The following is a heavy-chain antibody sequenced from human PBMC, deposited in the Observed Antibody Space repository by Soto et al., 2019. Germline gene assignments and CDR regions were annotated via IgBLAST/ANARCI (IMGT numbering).Heavy chain of an antibody. CDR2: ISSSGYI. CDR1: GFNFNSYT. V-gene: IGHV3-21*01. Sequence: ESGGGLVKPGGSLRLSCAASGFNFNSYTINWVRKAPGKRLEWLSSISSSGYIFSTDSVRGRFTISRDNAKNPVYLQINSLRAEDTAVYFCARDCSGGSCYPGMDVWGQGTTVTVSS. D-gene: IGHD2-15*01. CDR3: ARDCSGGSCYPGMDV. J-gene: IGHJ6*02.